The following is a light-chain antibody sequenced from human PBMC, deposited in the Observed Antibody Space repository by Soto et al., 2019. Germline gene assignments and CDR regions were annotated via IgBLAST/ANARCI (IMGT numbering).Light chain of an antibody. Sequence: EIVLTQSPATLSLSPGERATLSCRANQNLYRSLAWYQQKPGQAPRLLIYDASIRATDIPARFSGSGSGTDFTLTISSLEPEDFALYYCQHRANWPLTFGGGTKVEI. V-gene: IGKV3-11*01. CDR1: QNLYRS. CDR2: DAS. J-gene: IGKJ4*01. CDR3: QHRANWPLT.